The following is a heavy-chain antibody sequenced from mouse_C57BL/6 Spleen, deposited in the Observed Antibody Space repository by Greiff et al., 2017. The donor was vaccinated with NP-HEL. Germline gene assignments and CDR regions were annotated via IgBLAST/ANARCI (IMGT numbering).Heavy chain of an antibody. D-gene: IGHD1-1*01. CDR2: INYDGSST. CDR3: ARELYYGSSFYAMDY. V-gene: IGHV5-16*01. J-gene: IGHJ4*01. CDR1: GFTFSDYY. Sequence: EVHLVESEGGLVQPGSSMKLSCTASGFTFSDYYMAWVRQVPEKGLEWVANINYDGSSTYYLDSLKSRFIISRDNAKNILYLQMSSLKSEDTATYYCARELYYGSSFYAMDYWGQGTSVTVSS.